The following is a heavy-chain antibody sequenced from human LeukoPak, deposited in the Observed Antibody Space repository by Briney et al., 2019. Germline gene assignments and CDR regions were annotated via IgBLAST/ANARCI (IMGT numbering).Heavy chain of an antibody. Sequence: PGGSLRLSCAASGFTFSSYSMNWVRQAPGKGLEWVSSISSSSSYIYYADSVKGRFTISRDNAKNSLYLQMNSLRAEDTAVYYCARDRADTAMVNGCYYYMDVWGKGTTVTVSS. CDR3: ARDRADTAMVNGCYYYMDV. CDR2: ISSSSSYI. V-gene: IGHV3-21*01. J-gene: IGHJ6*03. CDR1: GFTFSSYS. D-gene: IGHD5-18*01.